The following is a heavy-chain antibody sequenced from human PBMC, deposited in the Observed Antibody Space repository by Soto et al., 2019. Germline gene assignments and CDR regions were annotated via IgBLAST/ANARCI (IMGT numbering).Heavy chain of an antibody. Sequence: QVRLVQSGAEVKKPGSSVKVSCKTSGGTFSTYAINWARQAPGQGLPWMGGVIPIFGTSNYAQRFQGRVTITADKSTGTAYMELRSLRSDDTAVYFCARTLPSGDRHRDYWCDPWGQGTLVSVSS. CDR3: ARTLPSGDRHRDYWCDP. J-gene: IGHJ5*02. CDR1: GGTFSTYA. CDR2: VIPIFGTS. V-gene: IGHV1-69*06. D-gene: IGHD2-21*02.